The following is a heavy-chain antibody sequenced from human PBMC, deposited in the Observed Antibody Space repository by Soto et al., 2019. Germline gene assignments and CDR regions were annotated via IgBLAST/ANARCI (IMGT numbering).Heavy chain of an antibody. D-gene: IGHD1-26*01. V-gene: IGHV1-8*01. CDR1: GYSFTGLD. CDR2: IQPSSGRT. Sequence: AASVKVSCKASGYSFTGLDINWVRQTTGQGLEWMGWIQPSSGRTGYAQKFQGRVTMTRDTSINTAYMELSSLTSDDTAFYYCARGVTAGVDYWGQGTLVTVSS. CDR3: ARGVTAGVDY. J-gene: IGHJ4*02.